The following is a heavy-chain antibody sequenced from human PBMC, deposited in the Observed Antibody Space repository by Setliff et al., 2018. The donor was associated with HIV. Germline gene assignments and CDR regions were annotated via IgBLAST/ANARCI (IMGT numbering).Heavy chain of an antibody. CDR1: GDSINTHY. CDR2: ISHSGNT. D-gene: IGHD3-22*01. CDR3: GGNGYYSIDY. J-gene: IGHJ4*02. V-gene: IGHV4-59*11. Sequence: SETLSLTCTVSGDSINTHYWSWIRQAPGKGLEWIGCISHSGNTNFNPSLNSRVTISVDTSKNQFSLRLTSVTAADTAVYYCGGNGYYSIDYWGQGTLVTAPQ.